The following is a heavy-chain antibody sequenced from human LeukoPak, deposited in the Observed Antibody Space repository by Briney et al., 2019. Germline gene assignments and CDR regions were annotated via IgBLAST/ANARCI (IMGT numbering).Heavy chain of an antibody. V-gene: IGHV4-59*08. CDR1: GGSISSYY. Sequence: SETLSLTCTVSGGSISSYYWSWIRQPPGKGLEWTGYIYYSGSTNYNPSLKSRVTISVDTSKNQFSLKLSSVTAADTAVYYCARRLVAATSVIFDPWGQGTLVTVSS. CDR3: ARRLVAATSVIFDP. J-gene: IGHJ5*02. D-gene: IGHD2-15*01. CDR2: IYYSGST.